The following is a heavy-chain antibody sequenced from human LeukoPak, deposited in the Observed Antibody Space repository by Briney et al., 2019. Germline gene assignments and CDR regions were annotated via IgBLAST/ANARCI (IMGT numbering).Heavy chain of an antibody. V-gene: IGHV3-21*01. CDR3: ARDFIERLVYGMDV. D-gene: IGHD6-6*01. CDR1: GFTFSSYS. CDR2: ISSSSSYI. Sequence: GGSLRLSCAASGFTFSSYSMNWVRQAPGKGLEWVSSISSSSSYIYYADSVKGRFTISRDNAKNSLYLQMNSLRAEDTAVYYCARDFIERLVYGMDVWGQGTTVTVSS. J-gene: IGHJ6*02.